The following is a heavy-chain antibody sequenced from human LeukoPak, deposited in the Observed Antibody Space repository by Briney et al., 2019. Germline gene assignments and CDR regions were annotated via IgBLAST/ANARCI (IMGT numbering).Heavy chain of an antibody. V-gene: IGHV4-59*01. Sequence: PSETLSLTCTVSGGSISSYYWSWIRQPPGKGLEWIGYIYNSGSTNYIPSLKSRVTISVDTSKNQVSLKLSSVTAADTAVYYCAKAHNGGYFDYWGQGTLVTVSS. D-gene: IGHD4-23*01. CDR3: AKAHNGGYFDY. J-gene: IGHJ4*02. CDR1: GGSISSYY. CDR2: IYNSGST.